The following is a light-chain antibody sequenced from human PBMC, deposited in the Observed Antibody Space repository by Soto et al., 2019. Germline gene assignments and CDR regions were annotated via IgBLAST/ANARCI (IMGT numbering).Light chain of an antibody. V-gene: IGKV3-15*01. Sequence: EIVMTQSPGTLSVSPGEIATLSFSTSQSVSNNLAWYQQKPGQAPRLLIYDSSTRATGIPARFSGSGSGTEFTLTISSLQSQDFAVYYCQQYNQWALTFGGGTKVDI. CDR3: QQYNQWALT. CDR2: DSS. J-gene: IGKJ4*01. CDR1: QSVSNN.